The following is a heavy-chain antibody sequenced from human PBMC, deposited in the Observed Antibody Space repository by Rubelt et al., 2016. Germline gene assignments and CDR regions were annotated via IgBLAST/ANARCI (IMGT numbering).Heavy chain of an antibody. V-gene: IGHV3-74*03. J-gene: IGHJ4*02. D-gene: IGHD6-6*01. CDR1: GFTFSSPW. CDR3: TKDSSSRPVDDY. CDR2: INSDGRST. Sequence: EVQLVESGGGLVQPGGSLRLSCAASGFTFSSPWMNWFRQAPGKGLVWVAGINSDGRSTMYADSVKGRSTISRDNAKNRLYLQMNSLRAEETAVYYRTKDSSSRPVDDYWGQGTLVTVSS.